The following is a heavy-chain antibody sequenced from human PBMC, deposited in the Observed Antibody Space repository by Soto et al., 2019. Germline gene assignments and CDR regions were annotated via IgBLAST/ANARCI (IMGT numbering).Heavy chain of an antibody. J-gene: IGHJ4*02. CDR1: GFSFSSYA. CDR3: AKVLREGLRTFDY. D-gene: IGHD4-17*01. CDR2: ISTSGST. V-gene: IGHV3-23*01. Sequence: EVQLLESGGGLVQPGGSLRLSCAASGFSFSSYAMSWVRQAPGKGLEWVSAISTSGSTYYEDSVKGRFTISRDNSKNTLYLQMNSLRAEDTAVYYCAKVLREGLRTFDYWGQGTLVTVSS.